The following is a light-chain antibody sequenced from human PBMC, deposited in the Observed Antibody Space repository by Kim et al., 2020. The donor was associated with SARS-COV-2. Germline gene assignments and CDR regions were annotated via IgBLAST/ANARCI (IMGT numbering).Light chain of an antibody. Sequence: PGGTVTLTCASNTGAVTSGHFPYWFQQKPGQAPRTLIYDTDKRHSWTPARFSGSLLGDKAALTLSAAQAEDEADYYCLLSYSDSRVFGGGTQLTVL. CDR3: LLSYSDSRV. CDR1: TGAVTSGHF. V-gene: IGLV7-46*01. CDR2: DTD. J-gene: IGLJ2*01.